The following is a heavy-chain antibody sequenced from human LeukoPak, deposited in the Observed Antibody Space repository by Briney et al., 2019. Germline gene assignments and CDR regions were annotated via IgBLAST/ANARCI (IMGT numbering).Heavy chain of an antibody. CDR1: GGSISSSSYY. CDR2: IYYSGST. Sequence: SETLSLTCTVSGGSISSSSYYWGWIRQPPGKGLEWIGSIYYSGSTYYNPSLKSRVTISVDTSKNQFSLKLSSVTAADTAVYYCARVVVAATIDYWSQGTLVTVSS. D-gene: IGHD2-15*01. V-gene: IGHV4-39*07. J-gene: IGHJ4*02. CDR3: ARVVVAATIDY.